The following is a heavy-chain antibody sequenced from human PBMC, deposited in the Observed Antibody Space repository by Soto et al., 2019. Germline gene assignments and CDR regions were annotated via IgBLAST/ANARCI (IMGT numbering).Heavy chain of an antibody. CDR1: GFSLSTSGVG. CDR3: AHSKVYYYDSSGSAEPFDY. V-gene: IGHV2-5*02. J-gene: IGHJ4*02. CDR2: IYWDDDK. D-gene: IGHD3-22*01. Sequence: SGPTLVKPTQTLTLTCTFSGFSLSTSGVGVGWIRQPPGKALEWLALIYWDDDKRYSPSLKSRLTITKDTSKNQVVLTMTNMDPVDTATYYCAHSKVYYYDSSGSAEPFDYWGQGTLVTVSS.